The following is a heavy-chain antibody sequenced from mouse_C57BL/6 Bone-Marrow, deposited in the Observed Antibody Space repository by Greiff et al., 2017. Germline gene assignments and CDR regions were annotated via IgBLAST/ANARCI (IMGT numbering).Heavy chain of an antibody. J-gene: IGHJ1*03. CDR3: ARNYGSSYRFDV. CDR1: GYTFTDHT. Sequence: QVQLQQSDAELVKPGASVKISCKVSGYTFTDHTIHWMKQRPEQGLDWIGYIYPRDGSTKYNEKFKGKATLTADKSSSTAYMQLNSLTSEDSAFYFCARNYGSSYRFDVWGTGTTVTVSS. CDR2: IYPRDGST. D-gene: IGHD1-1*01. V-gene: IGHV1-78*01.